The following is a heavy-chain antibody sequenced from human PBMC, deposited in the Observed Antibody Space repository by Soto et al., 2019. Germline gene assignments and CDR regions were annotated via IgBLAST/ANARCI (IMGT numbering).Heavy chain of an antibody. J-gene: IGHJ1*01. CDR2: INYSGST. CDR1: GGSISSYY. D-gene: IGHD5-18*01. V-gene: IGHV4-59*01. CDR3: AILRGNNYRHGHLYH. Sequence: SETLSLTCTVSGGSISSYYWSWIRQPPGKGLEWIGYINYSGSTNYNPSLKSRVTISVDTSKNQFSLKLSSVTAADTAVYYCAILRGNNYRHGHLYHCGQGSLLPVSS.